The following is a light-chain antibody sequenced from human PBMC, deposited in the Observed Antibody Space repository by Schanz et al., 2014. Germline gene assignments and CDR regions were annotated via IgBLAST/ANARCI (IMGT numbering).Light chain of an antibody. CDR1: QSVTSTY. Sequence: ETVLTQSPGTLSLSPGERATLSCRASQSVTSTYLAWYQQKPGQAPRLLIYGASRRATGIPDRFSGSGSGTDFTLTISSLQSEDFAVYYCQHYNNWPPVWTFGQGTKVEIK. CDR3: QHYNNWPPVWT. V-gene: IGKV3-20*01. J-gene: IGKJ1*01. CDR2: GAS.